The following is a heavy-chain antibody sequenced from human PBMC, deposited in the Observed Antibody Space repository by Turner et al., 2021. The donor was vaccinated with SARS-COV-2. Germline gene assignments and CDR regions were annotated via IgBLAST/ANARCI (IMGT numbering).Heavy chain of an antibody. CDR3: ARDSPYCTNGVCYTSYYGMDV. V-gene: IGHV3-30*04. J-gene: IGHJ6*02. CDR1: GFTFSSYA. D-gene: IGHD2-8*01. Sequence: QVQLVESGGGVVQPGRSLRLSCAASGFTFSSYAMPWVRQAPGKGLEWVAVISYDGSNKYYADSVKGRFTISRDNSKNTLYLQMNSLRAEDTAVYYCARDSPYCTNGVCYTSYYGMDVWGQGTTVTVSS. CDR2: ISYDGSNK.